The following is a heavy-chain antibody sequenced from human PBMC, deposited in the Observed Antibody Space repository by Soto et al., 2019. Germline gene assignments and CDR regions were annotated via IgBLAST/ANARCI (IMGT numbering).Heavy chain of an antibody. V-gene: IGHV1-69*08. CDR3: ARDLPIREHNVVMTAHGMDV. CDR1: AGRFSSYS. D-gene: IGHD2-21*02. J-gene: IGHJ6*02. CDR2: IIPILGNT. Sequence: SVYGSCKASAGRFSSYSISWVRRAPGQGLEWMGRIIPILGNTGYAQKFQGRVTITRDTSASTAYMELSSLRSEDTAAYYCARDLPIREHNVVMTAHGMDVWGQGTTVAVSS.